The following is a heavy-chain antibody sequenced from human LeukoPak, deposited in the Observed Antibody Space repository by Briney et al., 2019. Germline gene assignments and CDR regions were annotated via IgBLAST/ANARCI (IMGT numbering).Heavy chain of an antibody. CDR1: GFTFSSYA. Sequence: PGGSLRLSCAASGFTFSSYAMHWVRQAPGKGLEWVAVISYDGSNKYYADSVKGRFTISRDNSKNTLYLQMNSLRAEDTAVYYCARDLGISGWYQYYYYYYGMDVWGQGTTVTVSS. V-gene: IGHV3-30-3*01. CDR3: ARDLGISGWYQYYYYYYGMDV. D-gene: IGHD6-19*01. CDR2: ISYDGSNK. J-gene: IGHJ6*02.